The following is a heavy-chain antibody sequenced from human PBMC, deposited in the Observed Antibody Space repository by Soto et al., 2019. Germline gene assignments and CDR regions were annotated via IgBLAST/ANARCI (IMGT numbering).Heavy chain of an antibody. CDR2: INPNSGGT. D-gene: IGHD5-12*01. Sequence: QVQLVQSGAEVKKPGASVKVSCKASGYTFIGYYIHWVRQAPGQGLEWMGWINPNSGGTDYAQKFQGRVTMTRDTSISSAYMELTRLTSDDSAVFYCARANSGDDDELDYWGQGTLVTVSP. CDR1: GYTFIGYY. CDR3: ARANSGDDDELDY. J-gene: IGHJ4*02. V-gene: IGHV1-2*02.